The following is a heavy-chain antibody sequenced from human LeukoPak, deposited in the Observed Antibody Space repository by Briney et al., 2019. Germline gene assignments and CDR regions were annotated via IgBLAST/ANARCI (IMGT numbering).Heavy chain of an antibody. CDR1: GGSISSGGYY. CDR2: IYYSGST. D-gene: IGHD2-2*02. V-gene: IGHV4-31*03. Sequence: SETLSLTCTVSGGSISSGGYYWSWIRQHPGKGLEWIGYIYYSGSTYSSPSLKSRVTISVDTSKDQFSLNLSSVTAADTAVYYCARYCSSTNCYKGGFDPWGQGTLVTVSS. CDR3: ARYCSSTNCYKGGFDP. J-gene: IGHJ5*02.